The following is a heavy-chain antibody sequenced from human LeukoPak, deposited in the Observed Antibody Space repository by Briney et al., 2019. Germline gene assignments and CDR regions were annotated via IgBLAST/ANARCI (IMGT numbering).Heavy chain of an antibody. CDR2: ISYDGSNK. CDR3: ARELSVGSARIAY. CDR1: GFTFSSYA. V-gene: IGHV3-30-3*01. D-gene: IGHD3-10*01. Sequence: GGSLRLSCAASGFTFSSYAMHWVRQAPGKGLEWVAVISYDGSNKYYADSVKGRFTISRDNAKNSLYLQMNSLRAEDTALYHCARELSVGSARIAYWGQGTLVTVSS. J-gene: IGHJ4*02.